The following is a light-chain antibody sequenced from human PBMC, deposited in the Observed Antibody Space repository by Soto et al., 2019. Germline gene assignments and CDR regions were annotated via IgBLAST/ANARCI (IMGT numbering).Light chain of an antibody. CDR2: DAS. Sequence: EIVLTQSPAALSLSPGDRATLSCRASQSVSDSLAWYQQKPGQAPRLLIYDASTRATGIPDRFSGSVTGTDFTLTISSLEPEDFTVYYFQQLESWSWTFGQGTRVEIK. CDR1: QSVSDS. J-gene: IGKJ1*01. V-gene: IGKV3-11*01. CDR3: QQLESWSWT.